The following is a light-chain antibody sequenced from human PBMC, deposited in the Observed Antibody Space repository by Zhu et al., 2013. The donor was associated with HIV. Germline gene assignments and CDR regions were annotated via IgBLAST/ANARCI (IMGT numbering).Light chain of an antibody. CDR1: QTIDTW. Sequence: IQMTQSPSTLSASLGDRVTITCRASQTIDTWVAWYQQRPGRAPKLLIFDASSLETGVPSRFSGSGSGATFTLTISGLQPDDFATYYCQQYNSGGSFGQGTEGGDET. CDR2: DAS. V-gene: IGKV1-5*01. J-gene: IGKJ1*01. CDR3: QQYNSGGS.